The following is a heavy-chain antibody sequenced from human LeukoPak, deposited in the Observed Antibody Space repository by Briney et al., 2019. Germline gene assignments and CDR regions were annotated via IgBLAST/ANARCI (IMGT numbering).Heavy chain of an antibody. D-gene: IGHD3-16*01. CDR1: GYSFTANT. V-gene: IGHV1-3*01. CDR2: INAGHGDT. CDR3: ASNILGSPAFEY. Sequence: ASVKVSCKSSGYSFTANTVHWVRHGPGQRLEWMGWINAGHGDTKYSQKLQDRVTFTRDTSASTAYMDLSSLRSEDTAVYYCASNILGSPAFEYWGQGTLVTVSS. J-gene: IGHJ4*02.